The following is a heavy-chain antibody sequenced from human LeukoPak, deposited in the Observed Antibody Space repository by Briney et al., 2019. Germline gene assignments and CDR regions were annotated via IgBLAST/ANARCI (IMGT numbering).Heavy chain of an antibody. V-gene: IGHV4-4*07. CDR2: IFTSGST. J-gene: IGHJ5*02. CDR1: GGSISSDY. Sequence: SESLSLTCTVSGGSISSDYWSWIRQPAGKGLEWIGRIFTSGSTSYNPSLKSRVTMSLDTSKNQFSLKLSSVTAADTAVYFCSRGGANDLWGQGTLVTVSS. CDR3: SRGGANDL. D-gene: IGHD4/OR15-4a*01.